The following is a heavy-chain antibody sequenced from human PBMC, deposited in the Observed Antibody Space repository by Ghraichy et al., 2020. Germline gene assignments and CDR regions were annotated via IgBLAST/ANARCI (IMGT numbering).Heavy chain of an antibody. CDR2: INQDESEK. D-gene: IGHD4-17*01. V-gene: IGHV3-7*03. Sequence: GGSLRLSCAASGFIFSSYWMSWVRQAPGKGLEWVANINQDESEKYYVDSVKGRFTISRDNAKNSVYLQMNSLRAEDTAVYYWARENGYYGDYFDYWGQGTLGTVSS. J-gene: IGHJ4*02. CDR3: ARENGYYGDYFDY. CDR1: GFIFSSYW.